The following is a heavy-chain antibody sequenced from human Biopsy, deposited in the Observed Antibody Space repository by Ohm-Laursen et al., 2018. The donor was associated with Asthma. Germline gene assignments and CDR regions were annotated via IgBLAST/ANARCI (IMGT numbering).Heavy chain of an antibody. CDR3: ARAISSSWWAVEY. V-gene: IGHV3-30*03. Sequence: SLRLSCAASGFSFGSYGMHWVRRAPGKGLEWVALISYDGYNKYYIDSVKGRFTISRDFSKNTLHLQMNSLRAEDTAVYYCARAISSSWWAVEYWGQGTLVTASS. D-gene: IGHD6-6*01. CDR2: ISYDGYNK. CDR1: GFSFGSYG. J-gene: IGHJ4*02.